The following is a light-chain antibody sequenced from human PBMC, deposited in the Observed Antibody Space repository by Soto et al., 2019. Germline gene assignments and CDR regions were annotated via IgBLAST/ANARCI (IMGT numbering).Light chain of an antibody. Sequence: ILMTQSQATLSVSPGERATLSCRASQSVSSNLAWYQQKPGQTPRLLIYGASTRATGIPARFSGSGSGTEFTLTISSLQSEDFAVYYCQQYTTWPPLTFGGGTKVEIK. CDR1: QSVSSN. J-gene: IGKJ4*01. CDR2: GAS. CDR3: QQYTTWPPLT. V-gene: IGKV3-15*01.